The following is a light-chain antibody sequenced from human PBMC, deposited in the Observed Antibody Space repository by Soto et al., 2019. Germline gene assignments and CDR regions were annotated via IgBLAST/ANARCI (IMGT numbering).Light chain of an antibody. CDR2: YDS. V-gene: IGLV3-21*04. Sequence: SYELTQPPSVSVAPGKTARITCGGNNIGSKNVHWYQHKPGQAPVLVIYYDSDRPSGIPERVSGSNSGNTATLTISRVEAGDEADYYRQVWDSSSDHQVFGGGTKLTVL. J-gene: IGLJ2*01. CDR3: QVWDSSSDHQV. CDR1: NIGSKN.